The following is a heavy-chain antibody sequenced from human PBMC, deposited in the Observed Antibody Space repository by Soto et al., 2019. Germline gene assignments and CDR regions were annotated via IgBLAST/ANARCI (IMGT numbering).Heavy chain of an antibody. CDR2: IGTAGDT. CDR3: ARDGGRGGDLDY. D-gene: IGHD2-21*02. CDR1: GFTFSSXD. J-gene: IGHJ4*02. V-gene: IGHV3-13*04. Sequence: GGSLRLSCAASGFTFSSXDMHWVRQATGKGLEWVSAIGTAGDTYYPGSVKGRFTISRDNAKNTLYLQMNSLRAEDTAVYYCARDGGRGGDLDYWGQGTLVTVSS.